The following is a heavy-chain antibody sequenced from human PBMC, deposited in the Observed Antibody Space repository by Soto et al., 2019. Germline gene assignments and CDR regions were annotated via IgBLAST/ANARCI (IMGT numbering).Heavy chain of an antibody. V-gene: IGHV4-39*01. CDR2: IYYSGST. CDR3: ARHAIKQWLKIDY. CDR1: GGSISSSSYY. Sequence: SETLSLTCTVSGGSISSSSYYWGWIRQPPGKGLEWIGSIYYSGSTHYNPSLKSRVTISVDTPKNQFSLKLSSVTAADTAVYYCARHAIKQWLKIDYWGQGTLVTVSS. D-gene: IGHD6-19*01. J-gene: IGHJ4*02.